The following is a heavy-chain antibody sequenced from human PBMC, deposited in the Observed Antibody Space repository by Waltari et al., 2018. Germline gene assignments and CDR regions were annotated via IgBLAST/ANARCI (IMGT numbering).Heavy chain of an antibody. CDR2: IRSKAHNYAT. J-gene: IGHJ5*02. CDR1: GFTCSGSA. Sequence: VQLVESGGGLVQPGGALKLYGAASGFTCSGSAMHWVRQASGKGLGWFGRIRSKAHNYATAYAASVKGRFTISRDDSKNTAYLQMNSLKTEDTAVYYCTRQEPWRFDPWGQGTLVTVSS. V-gene: IGHV3-73*01. D-gene: IGHD1-1*01. CDR3: TRQEPWRFDP.